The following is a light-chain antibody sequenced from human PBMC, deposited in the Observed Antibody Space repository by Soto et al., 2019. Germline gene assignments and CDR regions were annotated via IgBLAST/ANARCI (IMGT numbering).Light chain of an antibody. CDR2: GAS. V-gene: IGKV3-15*01. Sequence: EIVMTQSPATLSVSPGERASLSCRASQSVSSNLAWFQKKPGQAPRLLIYGASTRATGIPARFSGSGSGTEFTLTISSLQSEDFAVYYCQQYNNWPPYTFGQGTKLEIQ. CDR1: QSVSSN. J-gene: IGKJ2*01. CDR3: QQYNNWPPYT.